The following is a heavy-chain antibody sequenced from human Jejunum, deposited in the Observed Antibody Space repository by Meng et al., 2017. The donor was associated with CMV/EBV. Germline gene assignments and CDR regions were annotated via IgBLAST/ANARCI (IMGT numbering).Heavy chain of an antibody. Sequence: LSCAAPNFAFSIYRMNWVRQAPGTGLEWVASIKPDGSEIQYVGSLRGRFTVSRDNARKSLYLQMNSLTAEDTAVYYCASGNDFNIWGQGTSVTVSS. J-gene: IGHJ3*02. CDR2: IKPDGSEI. V-gene: IGHV3-7*01. CDR3: ASGNDFNI. D-gene: IGHD1-1*01. CDR1: NFAFSIYR.